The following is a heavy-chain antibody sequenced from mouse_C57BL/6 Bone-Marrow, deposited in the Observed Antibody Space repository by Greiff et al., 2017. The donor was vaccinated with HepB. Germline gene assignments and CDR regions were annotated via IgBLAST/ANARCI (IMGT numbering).Heavy chain of an antibody. CDR3: ARRDSNWAWFAY. D-gene: IGHD4-1*01. J-gene: IGHJ3*01. CDR2: IYPGDGDT. Sequence: VQLQQSGPELVKPGASVKISCKASGYAFSSSWMNWVKQRPGKGLEWIGRIYPGDGDTNYNGKFKGKATLTADKSSSTAYMQLSSLTSEDSAVYFCARRDSNWAWFAYWGQGTLVTVSA. CDR1: GYAFSSSW. V-gene: IGHV1-82*01.